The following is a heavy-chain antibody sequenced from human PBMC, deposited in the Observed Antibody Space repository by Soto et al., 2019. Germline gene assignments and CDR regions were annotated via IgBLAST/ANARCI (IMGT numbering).Heavy chain of an antibody. CDR2: IFSSDET. J-gene: IGHJ6*02. D-gene: IGHD3-3*01. V-gene: IGHV2-26*01. CDR1: GFSLTNNKMG. Sequence: QVTLKESGPVLVKPTETLTLTCTVSGFSLTNNKMGVSWIRQPPGKALEWLANIFSSDETSYSTSLKSRVTTSQDTSKRQVVLKATNIDPVDTATYYSARITSGSPYYYAMDVWGQGTTVTVPS. CDR3: ARITSGSPYYYAMDV.